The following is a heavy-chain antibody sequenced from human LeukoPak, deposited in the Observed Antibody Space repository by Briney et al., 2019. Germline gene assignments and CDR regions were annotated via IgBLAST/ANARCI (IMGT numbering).Heavy chain of an antibody. CDR1: GGSISSGGYS. Sequence: SETLSLTCAVSGGSISSGGYSWSWIRQPPGKGLEWIGYIYHSGSTYYNPSLKSRVTISVDRSKNQFSLKLSSVTAADTAVYYRARVRDYVLYFDYWGQGTLVTVSS. CDR3: ARVRDYVLYFDY. V-gene: IGHV4-30-2*01. CDR2: IYHSGST. J-gene: IGHJ4*02. D-gene: IGHD4-17*01.